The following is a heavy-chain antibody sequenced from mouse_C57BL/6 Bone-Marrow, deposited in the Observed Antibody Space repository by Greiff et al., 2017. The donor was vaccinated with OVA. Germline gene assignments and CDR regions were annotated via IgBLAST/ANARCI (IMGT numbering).Heavy chain of an antibody. J-gene: IGHJ2*01. D-gene: IGHD1-1*01. CDR3: ARPPYYYGSSFFDY. Sequence: DVMLVESGGDLVKPGGSLKLSCAASGFTFSSYGMSWVRQTPDKRLEWVATISSGGSYTYYPDSVKGRFTISRDNAKNTLYLQMSSLKSEDTAMYYCARPPYYYGSSFFDYWGQGTTLTVSS. CDR2: ISSGGSYT. V-gene: IGHV5-6*02. CDR1: GFTFSSYG.